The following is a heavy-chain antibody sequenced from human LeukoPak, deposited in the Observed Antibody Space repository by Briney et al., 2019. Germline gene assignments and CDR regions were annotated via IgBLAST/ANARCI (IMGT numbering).Heavy chain of an antibody. Sequence: ASETLSLTCTVSGGSISSYYWSWIRQPPGKGLEWIGYIYYSGSTNYNPSLKSRVTISVDTSKNQFSLKLSSVTAADTAVYYCARHPSSSWYGGLDYWGQGTLVTVSS. V-gene: IGHV4-59*08. CDR2: IYYSGST. J-gene: IGHJ4*02. CDR3: ARHPSSSWYGGLDY. D-gene: IGHD6-13*01. CDR1: GGSISSYY.